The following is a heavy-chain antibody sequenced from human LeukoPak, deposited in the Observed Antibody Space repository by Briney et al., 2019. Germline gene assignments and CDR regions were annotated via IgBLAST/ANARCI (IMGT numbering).Heavy chain of an antibody. V-gene: IGHV4-38-2*02. Sequence: PSETLSLTCTVSGYSIRSGFYWGWIRQPPGKGLEWIGNIYHSGITYYTPSLKSRVTISVDTSKNQFSLKLSSVTAADTAVYYCARESVPRGVALTFDPWGQGTLVTVSS. CDR3: ARESVPRGVALTFDP. J-gene: IGHJ5*02. CDR1: GYSIRSGFY. D-gene: IGHD2-15*01. CDR2: IYHSGIT.